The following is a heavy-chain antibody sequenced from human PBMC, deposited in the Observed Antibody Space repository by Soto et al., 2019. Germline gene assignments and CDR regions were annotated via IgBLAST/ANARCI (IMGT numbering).Heavy chain of an antibody. J-gene: IGHJ6*03. CDR2: MHYTGFS. V-gene: IGHV4-59*02. CDR3: ARAYRSGYDWAYYYYYMDV. CDR1: GDSVTSHY. D-gene: IGHD5-12*01. Sequence: TSETLSLTCSFSGDSVTSHYLTWIRQSPEKGLEWIGYMHYTGFSHYNPSLKSRVTISVDRSKNQFTLQLSSVTAADTAVYYCARAYRSGYDWAYYYYYMDVWAKGPRSPSP.